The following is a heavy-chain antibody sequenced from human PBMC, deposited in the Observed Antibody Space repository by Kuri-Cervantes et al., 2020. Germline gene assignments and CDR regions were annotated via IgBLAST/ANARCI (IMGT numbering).Heavy chain of an antibody. CDR2: IIPIFGTA. CDR1: GGTFSSYA. V-gene: IGHV1-69*05. CDR3: VSEREVVPLGLITLSY. J-gene: IGHJ4*02. D-gene: IGHD3/OR15-3a*01. Sequence: SVKVSCKASGGTFSSYAISWVRQAPGQGLEWMGGIIPIFGTANYAQKFQGRVTITTDESTSTAYMELSSLRSDDTATYYCVSEREVVPLGLITLSYWGQGTSVTVSS.